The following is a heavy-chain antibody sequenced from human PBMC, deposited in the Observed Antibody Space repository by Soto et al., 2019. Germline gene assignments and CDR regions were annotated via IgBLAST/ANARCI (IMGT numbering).Heavy chain of an antibody. CDR3: ARDRWCGEFQYGMDV. CDR1: GGTFITYA. D-gene: IGHD3-10*01. CDR2: IIPIFGTA. J-gene: IGHJ6*02. V-gene: IGHV1-69*06. Sequence: SVKVSCKASGGTFITYAISWVRQAPGQGLEWMGGIIPIFGTANYAQKFQGRVTITADKSTSTAYMELSSLRSEDTAVYYCARDRWCGEFQYGMDVWGQGTSVTVSS.